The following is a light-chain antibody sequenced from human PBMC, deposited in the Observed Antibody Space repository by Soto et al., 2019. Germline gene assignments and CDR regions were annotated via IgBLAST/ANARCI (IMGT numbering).Light chain of an antibody. CDR2: EIN. Sequence: QSALTQPASVSASPGQSITISCTGTSSDIGAYNYVSWYQQHPGKAPKLLIYEINNRPSGISPRFSGSKSGNAASLTVSGLQADDEADYYCSSYRSSRSYVFGTGTKLTVL. J-gene: IGLJ1*01. CDR1: SSDIGAYNY. CDR3: SSYRSSRSYV. V-gene: IGLV2-14*03.